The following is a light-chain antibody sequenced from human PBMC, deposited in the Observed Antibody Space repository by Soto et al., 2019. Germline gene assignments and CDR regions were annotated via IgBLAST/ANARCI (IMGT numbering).Light chain of an antibody. CDR2: GAS. Sequence: EIVLTQSPGTLSLSPGERATLSCRASQSVSSSYLAWYQQKPGQAPSRLIYGASSRATGIPDRFSGSGSGTDFTLTISRLEPEDFAVYYCQQYGSSPSFGQGTRLEIK. J-gene: IGKJ5*01. CDR1: QSVSSSY. CDR3: QQYGSSPS. V-gene: IGKV3-20*01.